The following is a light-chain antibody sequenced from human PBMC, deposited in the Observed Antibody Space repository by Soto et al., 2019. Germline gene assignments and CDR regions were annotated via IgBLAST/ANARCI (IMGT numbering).Light chain of an antibody. Sequence: DIVMTQSPDSLAVSLGERATINCKSSQSVLYISNNKNYLAWYQQKPGQPPKLLIYWASTRESGVPDRFSGSGSGTDVTLPLSSLQAEDVAVYYCQQYYSTPYTFGQGTKLEIK. CDR3: QQYYSTPYT. CDR1: QSVLYISNNKNY. CDR2: WAS. V-gene: IGKV4-1*01. J-gene: IGKJ2*01.